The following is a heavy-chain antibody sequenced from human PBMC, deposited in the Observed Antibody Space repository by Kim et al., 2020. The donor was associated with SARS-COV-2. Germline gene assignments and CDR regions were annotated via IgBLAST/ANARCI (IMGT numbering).Heavy chain of an antibody. CDR3: AREHGGTYDY. CDR2: ISYSGST. D-gene: IGHD4-17*01. CDR1: GGSLSSYY. V-gene: IGHV4-59*01. Sequence: SETLSLTCTVSGGSLSSYYWNWIRQPPGKGLEWVGYISYSGSTNYNPSLKTRVNLSLDRSKRQFSLKVSSVTAADTAFYYCAREHGGTYDYWGQGTLVTV. J-gene: IGHJ4*02.